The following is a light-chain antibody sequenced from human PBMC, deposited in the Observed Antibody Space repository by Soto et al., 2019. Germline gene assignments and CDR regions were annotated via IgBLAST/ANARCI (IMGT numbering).Light chain of an antibody. V-gene: IGLV2-14*01. J-gene: IGLJ3*02. CDR2: EVS. CDR1: SSDVGGYNY. Sequence: QSALTQPASVSGSHGQSITISCTGTSSDVGGYNYVSWYQQHPGKAPKLMIYEVSNRPSGVSNRFSGSKSGNTASLTISGLQAEYEADYYCSSYTSSSTRVFGGGTKLTVL. CDR3: SSYTSSSTRV.